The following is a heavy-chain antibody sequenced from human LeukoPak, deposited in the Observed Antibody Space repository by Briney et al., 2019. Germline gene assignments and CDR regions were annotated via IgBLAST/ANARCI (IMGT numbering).Heavy chain of an antibody. CDR1: GDSISSSSYF. D-gene: IGHD5-24*01. CDR2: IHYSGST. V-gene: IGHV4-39*01. Sequence: SETLSLTCTVSGDSISSSSYFWGGIRQPPGQGLEWIGSIHYSGSTYNNPSLKRRATISVDTSKNQFSLKLSSATAADTAVYYCARLRPEIYWGQGTLVSVSS. CDR3: ARLRPEIY. J-gene: IGHJ4*02.